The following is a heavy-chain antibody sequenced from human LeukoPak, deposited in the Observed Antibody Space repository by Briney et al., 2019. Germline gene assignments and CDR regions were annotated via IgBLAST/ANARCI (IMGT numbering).Heavy chain of an antibody. CDR1: GYIFTSYF. Sequence: ASVKVSCKASGYIFTSYFMHWVRQAPGQGLEWMGLINPSGGSTRYAQKFQGRVTMTRDMSTSTVYMELSRLRSDDTAVYYCARDLGLGVNWFDPWGQGTLVTVSS. CDR3: ARDLGLGVNWFDP. CDR2: INPSGGST. V-gene: IGHV1-46*01. D-gene: IGHD3/OR15-3a*01. J-gene: IGHJ5*02.